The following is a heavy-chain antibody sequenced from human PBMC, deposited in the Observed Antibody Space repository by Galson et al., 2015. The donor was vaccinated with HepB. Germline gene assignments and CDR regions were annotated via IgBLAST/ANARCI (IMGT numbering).Heavy chain of an antibody. CDR3: ARDTYVVVVPAAKDTPYTWFDP. J-gene: IGHJ5*02. CDR2: ISGYNGDT. V-gene: IGHV1-18*04. D-gene: IGHD2-2*01. Sequence: CKASGYTFPSYGINWVRQAPGQGLEWMGWISGYNGDTEYAQNFQGRVTMTTDTSTNTAYMELRSLRSDDTAVYYCARDTYVVVVPAAKDTPYTWFDPRGQGSLVTVPS. CDR1: GYTFPSYG.